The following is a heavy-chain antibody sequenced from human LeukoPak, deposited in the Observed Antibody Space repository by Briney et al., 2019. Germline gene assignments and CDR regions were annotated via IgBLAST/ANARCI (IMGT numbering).Heavy chain of an antibody. D-gene: IGHD3-22*01. V-gene: IGHV3-48*03. J-gene: IGHJ4*02. CDR2: ISSSGSTI. CDR3: ARDALGRSYYDSSGYLRFDY. Sequence: GGSLRLSCAASGFTFSNYAMNWVRQAPGKGLEWVSYISSSGSTIYYADSVKGRFTISRDNAKNSLYLQMNSLRAEDTAVYYCARDALGRSYYDSSGYLRFDYWGQGTLVTVSS. CDR1: GFTFSNYA.